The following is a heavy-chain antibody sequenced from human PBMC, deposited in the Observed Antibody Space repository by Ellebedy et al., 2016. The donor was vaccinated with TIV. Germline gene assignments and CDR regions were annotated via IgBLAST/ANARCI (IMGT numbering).Heavy chain of an antibody. CDR1: GFTFSSYS. V-gene: IGHV3-33*08. J-gene: IGHJ5*02. D-gene: IGHD6-13*01. Sequence: PGGSLRLSCAASGFTFSSYSMHWVRQAPGKGLEWVAVIWYDGTNKYYADSVKGRFTISRDNSKNRLDLQMNGLRVDDTAVYYCARGVFDIAAAGLGKNWYDPWGQGTLVTVSS. CDR3: ARGVFDIAAAGLGKNWYDP. CDR2: IWYDGTNK.